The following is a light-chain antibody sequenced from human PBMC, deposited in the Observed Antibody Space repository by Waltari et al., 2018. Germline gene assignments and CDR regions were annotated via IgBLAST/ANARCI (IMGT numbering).Light chain of an antibody. Sequence: EIVMTQSPATLSVSPGERATLSCRASQSVNSNLAWYQQKPGQAPRLIIYGASTRATGVPARFSGSGSGTDFTLTISSLQSEDFAVYCCQQYNNWPPYTFGQGTKLEIK. V-gene: IGKV3-15*01. CDR3: QQYNNWPPYT. CDR2: GAS. CDR1: QSVNSN. J-gene: IGKJ2*01.